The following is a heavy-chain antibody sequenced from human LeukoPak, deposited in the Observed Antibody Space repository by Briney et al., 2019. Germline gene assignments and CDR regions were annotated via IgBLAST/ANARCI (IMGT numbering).Heavy chain of an antibody. CDR2: IYHSGST. V-gene: IGHV4-38-2*02. D-gene: IGHD1-1*01. Sequence: PSETLSLTCTVSGYSISSGYHWGWIRQPPGKGLEWIGTIYHSGSTYYNPSLKSRVTISVDTSKNQFSLKLSSVTAADTAVYYCARQQLEWATIRNVGYYQYYYMDVRGKGTTVTVSS. CDR3: ARQQLEWATIRNVGYYQYYYMDV. J-gene: IGHJ6*03. CDR1: GYSISSGYH.